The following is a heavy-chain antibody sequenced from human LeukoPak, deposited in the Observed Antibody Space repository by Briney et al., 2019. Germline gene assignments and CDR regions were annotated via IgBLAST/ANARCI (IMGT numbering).Heavy chain of an antibody. D-gene: IGHD3-10*01. J-gene: IGHJ4*02. CDR3: TRHGSGSYLTFDY. CDR2: IRSKANSYAT. V-gene: IGHV3-73*01. CDR1: GFTFSGSA. Sequence: SGGSLRLSCAASGFTFSGSAMHWVRQASGKGLEWVGRIRSKANSYATAYAASVKGRFTISRDDSKNTAYLQMNSLKTEDTAVHYCTRHGSGSYLTFDYWGQGTLVTVSS.